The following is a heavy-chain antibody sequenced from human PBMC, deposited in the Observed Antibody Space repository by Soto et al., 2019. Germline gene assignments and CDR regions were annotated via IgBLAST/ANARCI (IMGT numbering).Heavy chain of an antibody. CDR1: GYAFTTYG. J-gene: IGHJ4*02. Sequence: QVHLVQSGAEVKKPGASVKVSCQGSGYAFTTYGITWVRQAPGQGLEWMGWISAHNGNTNYAQKLQGRVTVTRDTSTSTAYMELRSLRYVDTAVYYCARGRYGDYWGQGARVTVSS. CDR2: ISAHNGNT. V-gene: IGHV1-18*01. D-gene: IGHD1-1*01. CDR3: ARGRYGDY.